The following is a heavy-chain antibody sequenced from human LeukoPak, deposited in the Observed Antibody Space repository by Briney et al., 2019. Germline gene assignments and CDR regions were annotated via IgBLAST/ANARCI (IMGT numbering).Heavy chain of an antibody. CDR2: INWNGGSA. CDR1: GFTFDDYG. Sequence: GGSLRLSCAASGFTFDDYGMSWVRQAPGKGLEWVSGINWNGGSAGYADSVKGRFTISRDNAKNSLYLQMNSLRAEDTALYYCARAHYYDSSGYYDYWGQGTLVTVSS. CDR3: ARAHYYDSSGYYDY. J-gene: IGHJ4*02. D-gene: IGHD3-22*01. V-gene: IGHV3-20*04.